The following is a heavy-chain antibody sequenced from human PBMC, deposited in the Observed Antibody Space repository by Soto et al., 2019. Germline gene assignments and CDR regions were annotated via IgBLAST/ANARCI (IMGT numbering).Heavy chain of an antibody. J-gene: IGHJ4*02. CDR3: ARWAGECTAGDWFAPLDF. CDR2: LVPKFGAP. D-gene: IGHD3-9*01. CDR1: GGSFSSHC. Sequence: QAHLVQSGAEVKKPGSSVKVSCRASGGSFSSHCLIWVRQAPGQGLEWMGGLVPKFGAPKYAQKFQDRVTITADIYTTTVYMELNRLKVEATAMYFCARWAGECTAGDWFAPLDFWGQGTPVTVSS. V-gene: IGHV1-69*06.